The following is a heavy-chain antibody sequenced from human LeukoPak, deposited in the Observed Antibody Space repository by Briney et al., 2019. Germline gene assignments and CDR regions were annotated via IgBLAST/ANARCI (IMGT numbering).Heavy chain of an antibody. CDR1: GYTFTNYA. CDR3: ARAPYYDFWSGYFHPDY. J-gene: IGHJ4*02. V-gene: IGHV7-4-1*02. Sequence: ASVKVSCKASGYTFTNYAMNWVRQAPGQGPEWMGWINTNTGNPTYAQGFTGRFVFSLDTSVSTAYLQISSLKAEDTAVYYCARAPYYDFWSGYFHPDYWGQGTLVTVSS. D-gene: IGHD3-3*01. CDR2: INTNTGNP.